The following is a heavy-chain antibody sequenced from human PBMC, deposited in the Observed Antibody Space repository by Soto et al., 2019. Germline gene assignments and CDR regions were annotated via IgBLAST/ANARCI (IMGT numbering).Heavy chain of an antibody. D-gene: IGHD6-19*01. CDR1: GFTFSNYA. V-gene: IGHV3-23*01. CDR2: ISGSGDSP. J-gene: IGHJ4*02. Sequence: GGSLRLSCAASGFTFSNYAMSWVRQAPGKGLEWVSIISGSGDSPYYADSVKGRFTISRDNSRNTLYLQMNSLRAGDSAKYYCAKEGASGLYYFDYWGQGTLVTVSS. CDR3: AKEGASGLYYFDY.